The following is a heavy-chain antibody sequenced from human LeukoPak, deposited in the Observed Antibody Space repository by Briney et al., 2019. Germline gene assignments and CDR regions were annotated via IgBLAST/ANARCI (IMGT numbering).Heavy chain of an antibody. V-gene: IGHV3-9*01. CDR2: ISWNSGSI. CDR3: AKDNDILNGPPGSFAY. CDR1: GFTFDDYA. J-gene: IGHJ4*02. Sequence: GGSLRLSCAASGFTFDDYAMHWVRQAPGKGLEWVSGISWNSGSIGYADSVKGRFTISRDNAKNSLYLQMNSLRAEDTALYYCAKDNDILNGPPGSFAYWGQGTLVTVSS. D-gene: IGHD3-9*01.